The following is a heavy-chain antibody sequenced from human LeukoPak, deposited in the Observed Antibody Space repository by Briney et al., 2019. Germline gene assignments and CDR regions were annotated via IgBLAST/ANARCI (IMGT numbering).Heavy chain of an antibody. D-gene: IGHD6-13*01. CDR1: GYTFTSYY. J-gene: IGHJ6*03. CDR3: ARDGSSNWHANFDSYYMDV. Sequence: ASVKVSCKASGYTFTSYYMHWVRQAPGQGLEWMGIINPSGGSTSYAQKFQGRVTMTRDTSTSTVYMELSSLRSEDTAVYYCARDGSSNWHANFDSYYMDVWGKGTTVTVSS. V-gene: IGHV1-46*01. CDR2: INPSGGST.